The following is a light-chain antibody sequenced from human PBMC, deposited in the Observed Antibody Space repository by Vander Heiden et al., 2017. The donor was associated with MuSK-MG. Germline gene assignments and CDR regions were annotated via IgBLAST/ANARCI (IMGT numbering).Light chain of an antibody. CDR3: NSYTTITTQV. CDR2: DVT. J-gene: IGLJ2*01. Sequence: QPPLTQPASVSVSPAQSITISCTATSSDVGPYNYVSWYQQHPGKAPKLMIYDVTARPSGVSDRFSGSKSGSTASLTISGLQAEDEADYYCNSYTTITTQVFGGGTKLTVL. CDR1: SSDVGPYNY. V-gene: IGLV2-14*03.